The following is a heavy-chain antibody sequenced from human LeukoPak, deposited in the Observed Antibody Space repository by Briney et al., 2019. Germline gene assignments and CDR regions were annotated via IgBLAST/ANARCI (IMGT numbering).Heavy chain of an antibody. V-gene: IGHV3-53*01. CDR3: ARRAGAYTHPYDY. CDR1: GFTVSGNS. Sequence: PGGSLRRSCTVSGFTVSGNSMSWVRQAPGKGLEWVSFIYSAGSTHYSDSVKGRFTISIDNSKNTLYLQMNSLRAEDTAVYYCARRAGAYTHPYDYWGQGTLVTVS. D-gene: IGHD3-16*01. CDR2: IYSAGST. J-gene: IGHJ4*02.